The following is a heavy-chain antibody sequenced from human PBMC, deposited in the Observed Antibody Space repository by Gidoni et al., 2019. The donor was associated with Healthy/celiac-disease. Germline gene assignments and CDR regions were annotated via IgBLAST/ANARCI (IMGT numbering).Heavy chain of an antibody. CDR1: GGSISSYY. CDR3: ARVPGYSSGWYFDY. V-gene: IGHV4-59*01. D-gene: IGHD6-19*01. Sequence: QVQLQESGPGLVKPSETLSLTCTVSGGSISSYYWSWIRQPPGKGLEWIGYIYYSGSTNYNPSLKSRVTISVDTPKNQFSLKLSSVTAADTAVYYWARVPGYSSGWYFDYWGQGTLVTVSS. CDR2: IYYSGST. J-gene: IGHJ4*02.